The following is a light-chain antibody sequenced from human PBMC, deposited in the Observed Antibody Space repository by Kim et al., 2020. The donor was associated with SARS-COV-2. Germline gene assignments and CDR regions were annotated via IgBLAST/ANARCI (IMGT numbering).Light chain of an antibody. CDR3: QHYHSWPET. CDR2: GTS. V-gene: IGKV3-15*01. CDR1: QIINSN. Sequence: EIVMTQSPGTLSVSPGERATLSCRASQIINSNLAWYHQKPGQGPRLLIFGTSARATGIPARFSGSASGTEFTLTISSLQAEDTGVYYCQHYHSWPETFGQGTKVDIK. J-gene: IGKJ1*01.